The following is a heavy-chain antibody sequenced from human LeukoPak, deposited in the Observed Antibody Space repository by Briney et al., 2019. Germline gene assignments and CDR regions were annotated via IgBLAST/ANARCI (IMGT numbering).Heavy chain of an antibody. CDR1: GGSISSSSYY. Sequence: SETLSLTCTVSGGSISSSSYYWGWIRQPPGKGLEWIGSIYYSGSTYYNPSLKSRVTISVDTSKNQFSLKLSSVTAEDTAVYYCAELGITMIGGVWGKGTTVTISS. V-gene: IGHV4-39*07. J-gene: IGHJ6*04. CDR2: IYYSGST. D-gene: IGHD3-10*02. CDR3: AELGITMIGGV.